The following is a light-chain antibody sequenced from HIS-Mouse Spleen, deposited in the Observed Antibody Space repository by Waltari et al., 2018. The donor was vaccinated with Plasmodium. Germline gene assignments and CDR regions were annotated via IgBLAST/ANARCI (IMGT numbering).Light chain of an antibody. CDR3: QQYGSSLPWT. Sequence: EIVMTQSPATLSVSPGERATLSCRASQSVSSSYLAWYQQKPGQAPRLLIYGASSRATGIPDRFSGSGSGTDFTLTISRLEPEDFAVYYCQQYGSSLPWTFGQGTKVEIK. CDR1: QSVSSSY. CDR2: GAS. J-gene: IGKJ1*01. V-gene: IGKV3-20*01.